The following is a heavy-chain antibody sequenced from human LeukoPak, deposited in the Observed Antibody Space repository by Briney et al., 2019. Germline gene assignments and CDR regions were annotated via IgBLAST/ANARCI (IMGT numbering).Heavy chain of an antibody. D-gene: IGHD2-15*01. CDR3: ASSFSGGSYYDAFDI. J-gene: IGHJ3*02. Sequence: PGGSLRLSCAASGFTFSSYAMSWVRQAPGKGLEWVSAISGSGGITYYADSVKGRFTISRDNSKNTLYLQMNSLRAEDTAVYYCASSFSGGSYYDAFDIWGQGTMVTVSS. V-gene: IGHV3-23*01. CDR2: ISGSGGIT. CDR1: GFTFSSYA.